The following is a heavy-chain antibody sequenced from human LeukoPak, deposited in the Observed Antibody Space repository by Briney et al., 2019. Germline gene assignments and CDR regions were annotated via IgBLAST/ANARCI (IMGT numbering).Heavy chain of an antibody. CDR3: ARLDILEWLRRSYYFDY. CDR2: IKQDGSEK. D-gene: IGHD3-3*01. CDR1: GFTFSSYA. Sequence: GGSLRLSCAASGFTFSSYAMSWVRQAPGKGLEWVANIKQDGSEKYYVDSVKGRFTISRDNAKNSLYLQMNSLRAEDTAVYYCARLDILEWLRRSYYFDYWGQGTLVTVSS. J-gene: IGHJ4*02. V-gene: IGHV3-7*01.